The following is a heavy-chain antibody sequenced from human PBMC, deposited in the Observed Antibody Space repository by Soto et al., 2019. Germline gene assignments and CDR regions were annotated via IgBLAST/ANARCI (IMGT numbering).Heavy chain of an antibody. J-gene: IGHJ4*02. CDR3: AREGAMWLRSLSYDY. D-gene: IGHD5-12*01. CDR2: ISYDGSNK. V-gene: IGHV3-30-3*01. CDR1: GVTFSSYA. Sequence: GGSMRLSCAACGVTFSSYAMHWVRQAPGKGLEWVAVISYDGSNKYYADSVKGRFTISRDNSKNTLYLQMNSLRAEDTAVYYCAREGAMWLRSLSYDYWGQGTLVTVSS.